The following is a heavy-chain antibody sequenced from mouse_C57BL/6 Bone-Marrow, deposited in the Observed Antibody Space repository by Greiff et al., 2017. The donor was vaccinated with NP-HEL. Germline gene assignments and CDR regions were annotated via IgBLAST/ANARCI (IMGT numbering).Heavy chain of an antibody. V-gene: IGHV5-2*01. D-gene: IGHD1-1*01. CDR1: EYEFPSHD. J-gene: IGHJ1*03. Sequence: EVQGVESGGGLVQPGESLKLSCESNEYEFPSHDMSWVRKTPEKRLELVAAINSAGGSTYYPDTMDRRFIISRDNTKKTLYLQMSSLRSEDTALYYCARHKHYGSSYGYFDVWGTGTTVTVSS. CDR2: INSAGGST. CDR3: ARHKHYGSSYGYFDV.